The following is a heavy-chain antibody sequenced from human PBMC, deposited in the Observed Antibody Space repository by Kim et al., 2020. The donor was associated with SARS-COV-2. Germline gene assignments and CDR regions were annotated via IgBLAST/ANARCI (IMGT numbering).Heavy chain of an antibody. D-gene: IGHD3-10*01. Sequence: SETLSLTCTVSGGSISSSSYYWGWIRQPPGKGLEWIGSIYYSGSTYYNPSLKSRVTISVDTSKNQFSLKLSSVTAADTAVYYCARDTIHYYGSGSYHGLGGMDVWGQGTTVTVSS. CDR3: ARDTIHYYGSGSYHGLGGMDV. CDR1: GGSISSSSYY. CDR2: IYYSGST. J-gene: IGHJ6*02. V-gene: IGHV4-39*07.